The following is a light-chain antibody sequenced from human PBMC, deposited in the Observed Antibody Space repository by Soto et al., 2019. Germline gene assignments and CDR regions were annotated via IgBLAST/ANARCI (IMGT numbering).Light chain of an antibody. V-gene: IGKV1-12*01. CDR3: QQASSSHLT. CDR1: QPISSW. Sequence: IQMTQSPSSVSASVGDRVTITCRAIQPISSWLAWYQQKPGQPPNLLIYSASNLRSGVPSRFRRSESGTRFALTITSLQTEDFATSYCQQASSSHLTFGGGTKV. J-gene: IGKJ4*01. CDR2: SAS.